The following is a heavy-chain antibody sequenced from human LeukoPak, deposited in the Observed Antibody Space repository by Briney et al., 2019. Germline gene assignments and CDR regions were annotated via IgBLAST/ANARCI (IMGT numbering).Heavy chain of an antibody. CDR1: GGSISSGGYY. CDR3: ARGDLRYFDY. CDR2: IYYSGST. Sequence: SSETLSLTCTVSGGSISSGGYYWSWIRQRPGKGLEWIGYIYYSGSTYYNPSLKSRVTISVDTSKNQFSLKLSSVTAADTAVYYCARGDLRYFDYWGQGTLVTVSS. V-gene: IGHV4-31*03. J-gene: IGHJ4*02.